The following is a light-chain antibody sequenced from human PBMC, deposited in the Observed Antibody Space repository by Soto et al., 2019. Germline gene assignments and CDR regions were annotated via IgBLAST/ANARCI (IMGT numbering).Light chain of an antibody. CDR3: CSYAGSSTWV. J-gene: IGLJ3*02. Sequence: QSVLTQPASVSGSPGQSITISCTGTSSDVGSYNLVAWYQQHPDKAPKLMIYEGSKGPSGVSNRFSGSKSGNTASLTISGLQADDEADYYCCSYAGSSTWVFGGGTKLTVL. CDR1: SSDVGSYNL. CDR2: EGS. V-gene: IGLV2-23*01.